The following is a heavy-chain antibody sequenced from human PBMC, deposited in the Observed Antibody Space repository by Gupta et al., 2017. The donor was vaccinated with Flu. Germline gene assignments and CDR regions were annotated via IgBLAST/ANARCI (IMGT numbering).Heavy chain of an antibody. Sequence: QVHLVESGGGLVKPGGSLRLSCASSGFIFSDYFMTWIRQAPGKGLEGDSSIGSSGATIYYADSLKGRFTISRDNAGNSLYLQMNSLRAEETAIYYCARLLRLGEGYFDHRGQGTLVTVSS. CDR1: GFIFSDYF. V-gene: IGHV3-11*01. J-gene: IGHJ4*02. D-gene: IGHD3-10*01. CDR3: ARLLRLGEGYFDH. CDR2: IGSSGATI.